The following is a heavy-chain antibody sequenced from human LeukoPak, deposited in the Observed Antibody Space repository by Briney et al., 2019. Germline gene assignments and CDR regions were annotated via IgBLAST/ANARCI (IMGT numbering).Heavy chain of an antibody. CDR2: IWYDGSNK. CDR3: ARGIDSQWLAQGGFDY. J-gene: IGHJ4*02. CDR1: GFTFSSYG. D-gene: IGHD6-19*01. Sequence: TGRSLRLSCAASGFTFSSYGMHWVRQAPGKGLEWVAVIWYDGSNKYYADSVKGRFTISRDNSKNTLYLQMNSLRAEDTAVYYCARGIDSQWLAQGGFDYWGQGTLVTVSS. V-gene: IGHV3-33*01.